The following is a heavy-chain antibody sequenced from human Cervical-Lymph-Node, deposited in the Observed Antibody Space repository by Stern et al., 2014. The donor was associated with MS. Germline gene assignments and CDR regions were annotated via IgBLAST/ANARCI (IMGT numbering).Heavy chain of an antibody. D-gene: IGHD1-26*01. CDR1: GFTFNNSA. CDR2: IVVGSGNT. J-gene: IGHJ4*02. Sequence: VQLVESGPEVRKPGTSVKVSCTASGFTFNNSAVQWVRQARGPRLEWIGLIVVGSGNTIYAQQFQERVTISRDMSTNTAYMALSSLRSEDTAVYYCATGILGATPLFAHWGQGSLVTVSS. V-gene: IGHV1-58*01. CDR3: ATGILGATPLFAH.